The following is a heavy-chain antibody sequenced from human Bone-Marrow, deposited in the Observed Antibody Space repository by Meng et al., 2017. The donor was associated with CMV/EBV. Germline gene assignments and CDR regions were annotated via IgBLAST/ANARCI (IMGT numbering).Heavy chain of an antibody. CDR1: GYIFTTYY. Sequence: ASVKVSCKASGYIFTTYYMHWVRQAPGQGLEWMGIINPSAGSTRYAPNFQGRVSMTSDTSTSTAYLEPSSLISEDTAVYYCARPRYCSGTSCEDTFDIWGQGTTVTVSS. CDR2: INPSAGST. J-gene: IGHJ3*02. CDR3: ARPRYCSGTSCEDTFDI. D-gene: IGHD2-2*01. V-gene: IGHV1-46*01.